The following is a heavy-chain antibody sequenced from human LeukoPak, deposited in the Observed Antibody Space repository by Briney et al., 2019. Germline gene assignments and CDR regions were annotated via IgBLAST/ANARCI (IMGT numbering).Heavy chain of an antibody. Sequence: SETLSLTCAVYGGSFSGYYWSWIRQPPGKGLEWIGEISHSGSTNYNPSLKSRVTISVDTSKNQFSLKLSSVTAADTAVYYCARVCAAPGYSYGLRWFDPWGQGTLVTVSS. V-gene: IGHV4-34*01. D-gene: IGHD5-18*01. CDR2: ISHSGST. CDR3: ARVCAAPGYSYGLRWFDP. CDR1: GGSFSGYY. J-gene: IGHJ5*02.